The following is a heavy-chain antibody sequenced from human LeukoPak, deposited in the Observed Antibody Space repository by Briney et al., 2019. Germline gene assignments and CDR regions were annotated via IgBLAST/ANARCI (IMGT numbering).Heavy chain of an antibody. CDR2: INHSGST. CDR3: ARHRGAQRGVTTVTTLDY. V-gene: IGHV4-34*01. D-gene: IGHD4-17*01. Sequence: SETLSLTCAVYGGSFSGYYWSWIRQPPGKGLEWIGEINHSGSTYYNPSLKSRVTISVDTSKNQFSLKLSSVTAADTAVYYCARHRGAQRGVTTVTTLDYWGQGTLVTVSS. J-gene: IGHJ4*02. CDR1: GGSFSGYY.